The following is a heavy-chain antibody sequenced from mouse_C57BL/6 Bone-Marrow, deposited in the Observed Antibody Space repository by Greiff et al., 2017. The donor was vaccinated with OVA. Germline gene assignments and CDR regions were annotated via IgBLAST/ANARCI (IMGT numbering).Heavy chain of an antibody. CDR3: ARSLRYYCGSLYYFDY. J-gene: IGHJ2*01. CDR1: GFSLSTSGMG. V-gene: IGHV8-12*01. Sequence: QVTLKVSGPGILQSSQTLSLTCSFSGFSLSTSGMGVSWIRQPSGKGLEWLAHIYWDDDKRYNPSLKSRLTISKDTSRNQVFLKITSVDTADTATDYCARSLRYYCGSLYYFDYWGQGTTLTVSS. CDR2: IYWDDDK. D-gene: IGHD1-1*01.